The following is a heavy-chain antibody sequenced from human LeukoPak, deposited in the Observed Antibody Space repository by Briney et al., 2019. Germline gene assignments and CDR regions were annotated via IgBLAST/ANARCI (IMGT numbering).Heavy chain of an antibody. Sequence: EASVKVSCKASGYTFTSYAISWVRQAPGQGLEWMGRIIPILGIANYAQKFQGRVTITADKSTSTAYMELSSLRSEDTAVYYCANYDSSGYYSYAGDYWGQGTLVTVSS. J-gene: IGHJ4*02. CDR3: ANYDSSGYYSYAGDY. V-gene: IGHV1-69*04. CDR1: GYTFTSYA. D-gene: IGHD3-22*01. CDR2: IIPILGIA.